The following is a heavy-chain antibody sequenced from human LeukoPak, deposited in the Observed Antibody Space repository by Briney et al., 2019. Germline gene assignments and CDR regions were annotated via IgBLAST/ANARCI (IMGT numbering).Heavy chain of an antibody. CDR2: ISSSSSYI. J-gene: IGHJ4*02. D-gene: IGHD4-17*01. Sequence: GGSLRLSCAASGFAFSSYSMNWVRQAPGKGLEWVSSISSSSSYIYYADSVKGRFTISRDNAKNSLYLQMNSLRAEDTAVYYCARSLETVTTVDYWGQGTLVTVSS. CDR3: ARSLETVTTVDY. CDR1: GFAFSSYS. V-gene: IGHV3-21*01.